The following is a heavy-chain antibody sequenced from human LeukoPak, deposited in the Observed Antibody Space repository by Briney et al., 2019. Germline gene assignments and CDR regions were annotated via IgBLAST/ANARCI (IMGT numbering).Heavy chain of an antibody. D-gene: IGHD3-10*01. CDR1: GYTLTSYY. CDR3: ARDLGFGELLYPH. Sequence: ASVKVSCKASGYTLTSYYMHWVRQAPGQGLEWMGIINPSGGSTSYAQKFQGRVTMTRDTSTSTVYMELSSLRSEDTAVYYCARDLGFGELLYPHWRQGTLVSVSS. V-gene: IGHV1-46*03. J-gene: IGHJ4*02. CDR2: INPSGGST.